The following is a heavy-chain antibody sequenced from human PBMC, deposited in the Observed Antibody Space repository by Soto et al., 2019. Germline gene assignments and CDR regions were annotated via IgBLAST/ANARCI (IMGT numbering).Heavy chain of an antibody. D-gene: IGHD3-10*01. CDR1: GDSVSSNSAA. J-gene: IGHJ4*02. CDR3: ARAFYYYGSGTSLFDY. CDR2: TYYRSKWYN. V-gene: IGHV6-1*01. Sequence: SQTLSLTCAISGDSVSSNSAAWNWIRQSPSRGLEWLGRTYYRSKWYNDYAVSVKSRITINPDTSKNQFSLQLNSVTPEDTAVYYCARAFYYYGSGTSLFDYWGQGTLVTVSS.